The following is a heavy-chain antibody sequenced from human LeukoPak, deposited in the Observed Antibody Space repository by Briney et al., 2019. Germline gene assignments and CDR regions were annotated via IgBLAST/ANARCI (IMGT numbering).Heavy chain of an antibody. CDR2: IYHSGST. D-gene: IGHD6-13*01. CDR1: GHSIINSYY. J-gene: IGHJ4*02. CDR3: ARDHSSSWYVFDY. Sequence: SETLSLTCTVSGHSIINSYYWGWIRQPPGKGLEWIGSIYHSGSTYYNPSLESRVTISVDTSKNQFSLKVNSVTAADTAVYYCARDHSSSWYVFDYWGQGTLVTVSS. V-gene: IGHV4-38-2*02.